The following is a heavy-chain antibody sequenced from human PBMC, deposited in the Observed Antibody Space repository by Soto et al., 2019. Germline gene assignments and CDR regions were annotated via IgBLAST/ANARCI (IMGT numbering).Heavy chain of an antibody. CDR1: VGSVSSVSYY. J-gene: IGHJ4*02. Sequence: PSGTLSLTCTVSVGSVSSVSYYWSWIRQPPGKGLEWIGYIYYSGSTNYNPSLKSRVTISVDTSKNQFSLKLSSVTAADTAVYYCARDYYESSGYYRAFDNWGQGTLVTVSS. CDR3: ARDYYESSGYYRAFDN. V-gene: IGHV4-61*01. CDR2: IYYSGST. D-gene: IGHD3-22*01.